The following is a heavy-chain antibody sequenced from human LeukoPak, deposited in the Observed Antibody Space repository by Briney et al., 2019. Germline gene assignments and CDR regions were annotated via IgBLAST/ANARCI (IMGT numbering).Heavy chain of an antibody. CDR3: ARVGSRGGYNFDY. CDR2: IYSGGST. D-gene: IGHD5-12*01. J-gene: IGHJ4*02. Sequence: GGSLRLSGAASGFTVSSNYMSWVRQAPGKGLEWVSVIYSGGSTYYADSVKGRFTISRHNSKNTLYLQMNSLRAEDTAVYYCARVGSRGGYNFDYWGQGTLVTVSS. CDR1: GFTVSSNY. V-gene: IGHV3-53*04.